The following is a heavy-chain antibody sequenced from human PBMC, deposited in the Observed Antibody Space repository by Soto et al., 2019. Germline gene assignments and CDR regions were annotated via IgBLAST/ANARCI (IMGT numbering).Heavy chain of an antibody. Sequence: GGALRPSFAASGFHLGSFWVHRVRQAPRKGVVWVSRINDYGTTINYAESVEGRFTISRDDAKSQVYLQMNKLRAEDTAVYYCARGGLEPFDYWGQGALVTVSS. CDR3: ARGGLEPFDY. J-gene: IGHJ4*02. CDR2: INDYGTTI. D-gene: IGHD1-1*01. CDR1: GFHLGSFW. V-gene: IGHV3-74*01.